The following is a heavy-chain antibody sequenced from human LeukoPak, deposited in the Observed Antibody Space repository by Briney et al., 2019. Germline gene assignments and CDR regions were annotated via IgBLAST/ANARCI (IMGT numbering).Heavy chain of an antibody. CDR2: IYYSGNT. CDR3: ARLSRTYYYDSSGYSPPNFDY. D-gene: IGHD3-22*01. J-gene: IGHJ4*02. V-gene: IGHV4-39*01. Sequence: SETLSLTCTVSGVSISSSNSYWGWIRQPPGKGLEWIGSIYYSGNTYYNASLKSQVSISIDTSKNQSSLRLTSVTAADTAVYYCARLSRTYYYDSSGYSPPNFDYWGQGTLATVSS. CDR1: GVSISSSNSY.